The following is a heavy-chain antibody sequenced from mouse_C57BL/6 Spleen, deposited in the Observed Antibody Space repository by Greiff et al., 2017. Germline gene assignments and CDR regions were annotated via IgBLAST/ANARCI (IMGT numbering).Heavy chain of an antibody. CDR2: IYPGSGNT. D-gene: IGHD2-4*01. CDR3: ARRVYYDYDGHFDY. V-gene: IGHV1-76*01. J-gene: IGHJ2*01. Sequence: QVQLKESGAELVRPGASVKLSCKASGYTFTDYYINWVKQRPGQGLEWIARIYPGSGNTYYNEKFKGKATLTAEKSSSTAYMQLSSLTSEDSAVYFCARRVYYDYDGHFDYWGQGTTLTVSS. CDR1: GYTFTDYY.